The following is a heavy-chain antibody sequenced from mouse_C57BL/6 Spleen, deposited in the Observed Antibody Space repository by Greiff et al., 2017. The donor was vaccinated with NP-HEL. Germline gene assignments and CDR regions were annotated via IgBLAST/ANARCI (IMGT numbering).Heavy chain of an antibody. CDR2: IHPNSGST. CDR1: GYTFTSYW. CDR3: ARSYYYGSSYGYAMDY. D-gene: IGHD1-1*01. Sequence: VQLQESGAELVKPGASVKLSCKASGYTFTSYWMHWVKQRPGQGLEWIGMIHPNSGSTNYNEKFKSKATLTVDKSSSTAYMQLSSLTSEDSAVYYCARSYYYGSSYGYAMDYWGQGTSVTVSS. V-gene: IGHV1-64*01. J-gene: IGHJ4*01.